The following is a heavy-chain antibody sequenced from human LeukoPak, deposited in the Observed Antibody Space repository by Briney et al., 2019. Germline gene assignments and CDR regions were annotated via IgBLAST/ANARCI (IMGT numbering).Heavy chain of an antibody. CDR2: ISAYNGTT. J-gene: IGHJ4*02. CDR3: ARDGGYEAFDY. D-gene: IGHD5-12*01. CDR1: DYRFASYG. V-gene: IGHV1-18*01. Sequence: GASVKVSCKASDYRFASYGITWVRQAPGQGLEWMGWISAYNGTTNTAQKLQGRFTMTTDTSTDTAYMELRSLRSDDTAVYYCARDGGYEAFDYWGQGTLVTVSS.